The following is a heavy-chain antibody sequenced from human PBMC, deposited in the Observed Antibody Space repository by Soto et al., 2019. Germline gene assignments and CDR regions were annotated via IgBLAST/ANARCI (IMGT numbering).Heavy chain of an antibody. Sequence: SETLSLTCTVSGGSISSYYWSWIRQPPGKGLEWIGYIYYSGSTNYNPSLKSRVTISVDTSKNQFSLKLSSVTAADTAVYYCAREGYGGGYYYYYGMDVWGQGTTVTVSS. J-gene: IGHJ6*02. D-gene: IGHD5-12*01. V-gene: IGHV4-59*01. CDR2: IYYSGST. CDR3: AREGYGGGYYYYYGMDV. CDR1: GGSISSYY.